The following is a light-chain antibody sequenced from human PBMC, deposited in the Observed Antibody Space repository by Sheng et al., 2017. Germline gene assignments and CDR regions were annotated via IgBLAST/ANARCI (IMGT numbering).Light chain of an antibody. CDR2: GAS. Sequence: EIVLTQSPGTLSLPPGERATLSCRSSQSVTSRLLAWYQQKPGQAPRLLIYGASSRATGIPDRFSGSGSGTDFTLTITRLEPEDFAVYYCQQYGSSFRTFGQGTKVE. J-gene: IGKJ1*01. CDR3: QQYGSSFRT. V-gene: IGKV3-20*01. CDR1: QSVTSRL.